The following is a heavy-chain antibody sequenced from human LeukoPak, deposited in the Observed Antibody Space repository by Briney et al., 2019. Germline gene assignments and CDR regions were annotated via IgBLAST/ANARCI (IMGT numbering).Heavy chain of an antibody. CDR3: ARDSQTTVVNYFDY. D-gene: IGHD4-17*01. Sequence: GGSLRLSCAASGFTFSSYLMSWVRQAPGKGLEWVANIKQDGSEKYYVDSVKGRFTISRDNAKNSLYLQMNSLRAEDTAVYYCARDSQTTVVNYFDYWGQGTLVTVSS. J-gene: IGHJ4*02. V-gene: IGHV3-7*01. CDR1: GFTFSSYL. CDR2: IKQDGSEK.